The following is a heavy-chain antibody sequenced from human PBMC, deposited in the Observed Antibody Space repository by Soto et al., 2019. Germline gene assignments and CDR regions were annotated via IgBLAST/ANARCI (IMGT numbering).Heavy chain of an antibody. CDR2: ISYDGSKK. Sequence: QVQLVESGGGVVQPGRSLRLSCAASGFSFSRYGMHWVRQAPGKGLEWVAVISYDGSKKYDADSVKGRFTISRDNSKNTLYLQMNNQRPEDTAVYYCVRDSISGSYYFYYYGMDVWGLGTTVTVSS. D-gene: IGHD1-26*01. CDR3: VRDSISGSYYFYYYGMDV. J-gene: IGHJ6*02. CDR1: GFSFSRYG. V-gene: IGHV3-30*03.